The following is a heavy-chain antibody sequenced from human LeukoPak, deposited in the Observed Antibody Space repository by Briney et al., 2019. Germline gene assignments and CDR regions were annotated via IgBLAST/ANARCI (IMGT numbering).Heavy chain of an antibody. D-gene: IGHD3-3*01. Sequence: SETLSLTCAVYGGSFSGYYWSWIRQPPGKGLGWIGEINHSGSTNYNPSLKSRVTISVDTSKNQFSLKLSSVTAADTAVYYCARGRRDFWSGYYPYGMDVWGQGTTVTVSS. CDR3: ARGRRDFWSGYYPYGMDV. CDR2: INHSGST. V-gene: IGHV4-34*01. J-gene: IGHJ6*02. CDR1: GGSFSGYY.